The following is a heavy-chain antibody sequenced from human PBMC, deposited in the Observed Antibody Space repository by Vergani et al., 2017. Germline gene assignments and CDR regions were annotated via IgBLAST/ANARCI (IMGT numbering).Heavy chain of an antibody. CDR2: IWYDGSNK. J-gene: IGHJ4*02. CDR1: GFTFSSYG. CDR3: ALSLGFLEWPTPFDY. V-gene: IGHV3-33*01. D-gene: IGHD3-3*01. Sequence: QVQLVESGGGVVQPGRSLRLSCAASGFTFSSYGMHWVRQAPGKGLEWVAVIWYDGSNKYYADSVKGRFTISRDNSKNTLYLQMNSLRAEDTAVYYCALSLGFLEWPTPFDYWGQGTLVTVSS.